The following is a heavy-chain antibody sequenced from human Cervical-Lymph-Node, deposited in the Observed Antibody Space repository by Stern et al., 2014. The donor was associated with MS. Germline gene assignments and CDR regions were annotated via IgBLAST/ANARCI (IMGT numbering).Heavy chain of an antibody. J-gene: IGHJ5*02. V-gene: IGHV5-51*01. D-gene: IGHD2-2*01. Sequence: EVQLVESGAEVKKPGESLKISCKGSGYSFTSYWIGWVRQMPGKGLEWMGIINPGDPDTRYSPSFQGQVTISADKSISTAYLQWSSLKASDTAMYYCARRHCSSRRCGWFDPWGQGTLVTVSS. CDR3: ARRHCSSRRCGWFDP. CDR1: GYSFTSYW. CDR2: INPGDPDT.